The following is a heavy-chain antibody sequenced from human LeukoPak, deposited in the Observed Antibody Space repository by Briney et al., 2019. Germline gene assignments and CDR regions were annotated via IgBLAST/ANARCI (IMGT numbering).Heavy chain of an antibody. J-gene: IGHJ4*02. Sequence: SVKVSCKDSGGTFTSYTISWVRQAPGQGREWMGRIIPILGIANYAQKFQGRDTITADKSTSTAYMELSSLRSEDTAVYYCAREVAEDYDDYENYFDYWGQGSLVTVSS. V-gene: IGHV1-69*04. D-gene: IGHD4-17*01. CDR2: IIPILGIA. CDR1: GGTFTSYT. CDR3: AREVAEDYDDYENYFDY.